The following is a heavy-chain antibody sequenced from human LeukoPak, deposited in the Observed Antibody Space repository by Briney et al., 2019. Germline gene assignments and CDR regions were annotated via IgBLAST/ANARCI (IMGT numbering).Heavy chain of an antibody. CDR3: ARGRGYCSGGSCYRPFDY. Sequence: GGSLRLSCAASGFSFSSYDFNWVRQAPGKGLEWISYISPSGTTMHYADSVKGRFTISKDNAKNSLYLQMNSLRAEDTAVYYCARGRGYCSGGSCYRPFDYWGQGTLVTVSS. CDR2: ISPSGTTM. D-gene: IGHD2-15*01. J-gene: IGHJ4*02. V-gene: IGHV3-48*03. CDR1: GFSFSSYD.